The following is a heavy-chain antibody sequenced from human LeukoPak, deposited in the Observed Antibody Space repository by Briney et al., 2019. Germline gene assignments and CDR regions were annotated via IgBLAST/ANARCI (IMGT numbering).Heavy chain of an antibody. J-gene: IGHJ6*03. CDR2: IIPIFGTA. CDR1: GGTFSSYA. D-gene: IGHD2-2*01. Sequence: SVKVSCKASGGTFSSYAINWVRQAPGQGLEWMGGIIPIFGTANYAQKFQGRVTITADESTSTAYMELSSLRSEDTAVYYCARGLTVVVPAAREYYYYMDVWGKGTTVTVSS. V-gene: IGHV1-69*13. CDR3: ARGLTVVVPAAREYYYYMDV.